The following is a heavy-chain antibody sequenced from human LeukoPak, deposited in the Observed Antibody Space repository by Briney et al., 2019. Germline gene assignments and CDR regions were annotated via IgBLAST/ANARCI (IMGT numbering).Heavy chain of an antibody. D-gene: IGHD3-10*01. J-gene: IGHJ5*01. V-gene: IGHV4-59*01. CDR3: ARAYYYGSGSYYPNWFDS. CDR1: GGSITTYY. CDR2: IYYSGSV. Sequence: PSETLSLTCTVSGGSITTYYWSWIRQSPGKGLEWIGYIYYSGSVTYNPSLKSRVTISVDTPKNQFSLRLSSVTAADTAVYYCARAYYYGSGSYYPNWFDSWGQGTLVTVSS.